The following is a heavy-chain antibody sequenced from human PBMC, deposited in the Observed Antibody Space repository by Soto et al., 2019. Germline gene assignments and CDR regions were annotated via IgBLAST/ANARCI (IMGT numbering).Heavy chain of an antibody. CDR3: AKDHGGNSDWFDP. V-gene: IGHV3-23*01. Sequence: GGSLRLSCTASGFTFSNSAMSWVRQAPGKGLEWVAAISGSGGRTYYADSVKGRFTISRDNSKNTLYLQMNGLRPEDTAVYHCAKDHGGNSDWFDPWGQGTLVTVSS. CDR1: GFTFSNSA. D-gene: IGHD2-21*02. CDR2: ISGSGGRT. J-gene: IGHJ5*02.